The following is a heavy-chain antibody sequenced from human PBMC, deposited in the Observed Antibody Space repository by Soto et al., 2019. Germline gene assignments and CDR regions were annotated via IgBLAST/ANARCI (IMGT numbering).Heavy chain of an antibody. D-gene: IGHD1-26*01. CDR3: ARDQAWEPQVSQ. Sequence: PGGSLRLSCAASGFTFSSYAMSWVRQAPGKGLEWVSAISGSGGSTYYADSVKGRFTISRDNSKNTLYLQMNSLRAEDTAVYYCARDQAWEPQVSQWGQGTLVTVSS. CDR2: ISGSGGST. V-gene: IGHV3-23*01. J-gene: IGHJ4*02. CDR1: GFTFSSYA.